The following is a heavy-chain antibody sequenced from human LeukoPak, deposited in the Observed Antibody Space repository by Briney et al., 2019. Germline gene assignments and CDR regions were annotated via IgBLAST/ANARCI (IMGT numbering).Heavy chain of an antibody. CDR1: GFTFSSYS. Sequence: GGSLRLSCAASGFTFSSYSMNWVRQAPGKGLEWISYISGSSRAIYYADSVKGRFTISRDNAKNSLYLQMNNLRAEDTAVYYCAREPQEGFDYWGQGTRVTISS. CDR3: AREPQEGFDY. CDR2: ISGSSRAI. J-gene: IGHJ4*02. V-gene: IGHV3-48*01.